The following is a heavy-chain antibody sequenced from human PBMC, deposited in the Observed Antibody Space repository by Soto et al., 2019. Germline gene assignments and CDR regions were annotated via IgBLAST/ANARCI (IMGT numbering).Heavy chain of an antibody. Sequence: GGSLRLSCAASGFTFSSYAMSWVRQAPGKGLEWVSTISDSGGSTYYSDSVKGRFTISRDNSKNTLYLQMNSLRAEDTAVYYCAKAPDYLVDYWGQGTLVTVSS. J-gene: IGHJ4*02. V-gene: IGHV3-23*01. D-gene: IGHD4-17*01. CDR2: ISDSGGST. CDR1: GFTFSSYA. CDR3: AKAPDYLVDY.